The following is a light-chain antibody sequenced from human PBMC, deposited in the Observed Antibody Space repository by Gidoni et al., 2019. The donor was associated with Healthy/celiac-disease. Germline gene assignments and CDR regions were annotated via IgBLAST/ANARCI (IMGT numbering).Light chain of an antibody. CDR3: QAWDSSTARYV. CDR1: KLGDKY. V-gene: IGLV3-1*01. J-gene: IGLJ1*01. Sequence: SYELTQPPSVSVSPGQTASITCSGDKLGDKYACWYQQKPGQSPVLVIYQDSKRPSGIPERFSGSNSGNTATLTISGTQAMYEADYYCQAWDSSTARYVFGTGTKVTVL. CDR2: QDS.